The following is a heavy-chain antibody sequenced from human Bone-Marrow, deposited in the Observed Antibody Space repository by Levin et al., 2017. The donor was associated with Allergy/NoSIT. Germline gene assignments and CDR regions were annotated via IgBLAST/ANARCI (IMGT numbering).Heavy chain of an antibody. D-gene: IGHD3-3*02. CDR2: FYHSGNT. CDR1: GGSISSFY. V-gene: IGHV4-59*01. J-gene: IGHJ4*02. CDR3: ARELAD. Sequence: RTGGSLRLSCTVSGGSISSFYWSWIRQPPGKGLEWIGYFYHSGNTNYNPSLKSRVTISVDTSKNQFSLILTSVTAADTGVYYCARELADWGQGTLVTVSS.